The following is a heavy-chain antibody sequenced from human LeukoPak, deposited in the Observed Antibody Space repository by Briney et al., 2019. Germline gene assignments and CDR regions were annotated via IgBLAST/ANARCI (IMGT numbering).Heavy chain of an antibody. D-gene: IGHD5-12*01. CDR1: GGSFSCYY. CDR3: ARGREVATILGWFDP. CDR2: INHSGST. V-gene: IGHV4-34*01. J-gene: IGHJ5*02. Sequence: SETLSLTCAVYGGSFSCYYWSWIRQPPGKGLEWIGEINHSGSTNYNPSLKSRVTISGDTSKNQFSLKLSSVTAADTAVYYCARGREVATILGWFDPWGQGTLVIVSS.